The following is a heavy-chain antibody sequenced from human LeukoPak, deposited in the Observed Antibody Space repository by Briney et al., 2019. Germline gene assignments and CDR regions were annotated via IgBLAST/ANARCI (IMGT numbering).Heavy chain of an antibody. Sequence: PSQTLSLTCTVSGGSICSGDYYWSWIRQPPGKGLEWIGYIYYSGSTYYNPSLKSRVTISVDTSKNQFSLKLSSVTAADTAVYYCASLSGYYPFGAFDIWGQGTMVTVSS. CDR3: ASLSGYYPFGAFDI. J-gene: IGHJ3*02. V-gene: IGHV4-30-4*01. CDR2: IYYSGST. D-gene: IGHD3-22*01. CDR1: GGSICSGDYY.